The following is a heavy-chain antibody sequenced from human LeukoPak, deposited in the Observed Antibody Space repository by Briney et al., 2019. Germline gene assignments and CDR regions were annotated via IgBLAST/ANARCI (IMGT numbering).Heavy chain of an antibody. V-gene: IGHV4-34*01. D-gene: IGHD2-2*01. Sequence: SETLSLTCAVYGGSFSGYYWSWMRQPPGKGLEWIGEINHSGSTNYNPSLKSRVTISVDTSKNQFSLKLSSVTAADTAVYYCARVGGDTVVVRSAFRYYYGMDVWGQGTTVTVSS. CDR3: ARVGGDTVVVRSAFRYYYGMDV. CDR1: GGSFSGYY. CDR2: INHSGST. J-gene: IGHJ6*02.